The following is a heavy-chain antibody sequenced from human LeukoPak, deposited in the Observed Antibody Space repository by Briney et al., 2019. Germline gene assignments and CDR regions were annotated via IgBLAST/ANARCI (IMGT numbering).Heavy chain of an antibody. CDR1: GGSISSSSYY. D-gene: IGHD4-17*01. V-gene: IGHV4-39*07. Sequence: KPSETLSLTCTVSGGSISSSSYYWGWIRQPPGKGLEWIGSIYYSGSTYYNPSLKSRVTISVDTSKNQFSLQLNSVTPEDTAVYYCARGRMTLPMMTTVTTHWFDPWGQGTLVTVSS. J-gene: IGHJ5*02. CDR3: ARGRMTLPMMTTVTTHWFDP. CDR2: IYYSGST.